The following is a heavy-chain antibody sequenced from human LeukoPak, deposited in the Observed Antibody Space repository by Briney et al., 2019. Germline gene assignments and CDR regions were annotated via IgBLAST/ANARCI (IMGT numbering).Heavy chain of an antibody. CDR1: GDSISGYY. V-gene: IGHV4-59*08. CDR3: ARYLDDYGDYYFDY. CDR2: IFYSGST. D-gene: IGHD4-17*01. Sequence: SETLSLTCSVSGDSISGYYWSWIRQPPGKGLEWIGHIFYSGSTNYDSSLRSRLTISLDTSKNQFSLKLSSVTAADTAMYYCARYLDDYGDYYFDYWGQGTLVTVPS. J-gene: IGHJ4*02.